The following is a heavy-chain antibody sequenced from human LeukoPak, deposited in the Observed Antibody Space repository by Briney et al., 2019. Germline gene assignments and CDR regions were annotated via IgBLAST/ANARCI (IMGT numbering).Heavy chain of an antibody. Sequence: SLTLSLTCTVSGGSISSGDSYWRWICQPPGKCLDWIGYIYYSGSTYYNPSLKSRVTISVDTSKNQFSLKLSSVTAADTAVYYCARGDSSGYYFDYWGQGTLVTVSS. D-gene: IGHD3-22*01. CDR1: GGSISSGDSY. CDR3: ARGDSSGYYFDY. J-gene: IGHJ4*02. CDR2: IYYSGST. V-gene: IGHV4-30-4*01.